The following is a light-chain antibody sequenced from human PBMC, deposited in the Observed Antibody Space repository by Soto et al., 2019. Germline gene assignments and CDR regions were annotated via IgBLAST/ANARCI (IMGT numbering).Light chain of an antibody. Sequence: EIVMTQSPATLSVSPGERATLSCRASQSISSNFAWYQQKRGQAPRLLIYGASTRATGIPATFSGSGSGTEFTLTISSLQSEDFAVYYCQQYNNWLFTFGPGTNVDIK. J-gene: IGKJ3*01. V-gene: IGKV3-15*01. CDR3: QQYNNWLFT. CDR1: QSISSN. CDR2: GAS.